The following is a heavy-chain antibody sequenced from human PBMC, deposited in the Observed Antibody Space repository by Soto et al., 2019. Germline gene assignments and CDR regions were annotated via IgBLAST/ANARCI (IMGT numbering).Heavy chain of an antibody. Sequence: QVQLVQSGAEVKKPGASVKVSCKVSGNIFTSQYMHWVRQAPGQGLEWMAMINPSGGRTSYAQMFQGRVIMTRDTSTSTVHMELSSLRSEDSAVYYCFRDVGDWGQGTLVTVSS. J-gene: IGHJ4*02. V-gene: IGHV1-46*03. D-gene: IGHD3-3*01. CDR1: GNIFTSQY. CDR3: FRDVGD. CDR2: INPSGGRT.